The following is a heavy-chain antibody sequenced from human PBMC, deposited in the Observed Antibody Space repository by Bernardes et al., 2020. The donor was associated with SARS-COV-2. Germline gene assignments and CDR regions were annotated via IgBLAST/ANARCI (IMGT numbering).Heavy chain of an antibody. V-gene: IGHV5-51*01. CDR3: ARRQWELLSAFDI. J-gene: IGHJ3*02. D-gene: IGHD1-26*01. Sequence: GESVKSSCKGSGYSFTSYWIGWVRQMPGKGLEWMGIIYPGDSDTRYSPSFQGQVTISADKSISTAYLQWSSLKASDTAMYYCARRQWELLSAFDIWGQGTMVTVSS. CDR1: GYSFTSYW. CDR2: IYPGDSDT.